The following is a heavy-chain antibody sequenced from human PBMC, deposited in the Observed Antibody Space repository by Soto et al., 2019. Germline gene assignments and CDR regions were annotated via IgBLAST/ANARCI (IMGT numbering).Heavy chain of an antibody. V-gene: IGHV2-5*02. Sequence: QITLKESGPPLVKPTQTLTLTCTFSGFSLSTSGAAVGWIRQPPGRALEWLALIYWDGDRRYNPSLQSRLTIDKDTSRHQVALTLTSVDPADTATYYCAHRATMTIFGLIIDNGVWFDPWGQGTLVIVSS. D-gene: IGHD3-3*01. J-gene: IGHJ5*02. CDR1: GFSLSTSGAA. CDR3: AHRATMTIFGLIIDNGVWFDP. CDR2: IYWDGDR.